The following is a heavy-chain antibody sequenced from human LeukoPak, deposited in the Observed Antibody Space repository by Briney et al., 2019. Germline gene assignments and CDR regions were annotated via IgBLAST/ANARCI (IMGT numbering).Heavy chain of an antibody. V-gene: IGHV6-1*01. CDR3: ARGFESLTAFDI. Sequence: SQTLSLTCAISGDSVSSNSAAWNWIRQSPSRGLEWLGRTYYRSKWYNDYAVSVKSRITINPDTSKNQFSLRLNSVIPEDTAVYYCARGFESLTAFDIWGQGTMVTVSS. D-gene: IGHD3-10*01. CDR2: TYYRSKWYN. CDR1: GDSVSSNSAA. J-gene: IGHJ3*02.